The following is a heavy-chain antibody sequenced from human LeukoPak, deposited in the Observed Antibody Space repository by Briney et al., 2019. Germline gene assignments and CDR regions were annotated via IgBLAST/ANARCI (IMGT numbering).Heavy chain of an antibody. V-gene: IGHV4-34*01. CDR1: GRSFSGYY. CDR2: INHSGST. CDR3: ARAGEDVVVPAASSFDY. D-gene: IGHD2-2*01. Sequence: SDTLSLTCAVYGRSFSGYYWSWIRQPPGKGLEWIGEINHSGSTNYNPSLKSRVTISVDTSKNQFSLKLSSVTAADTAVYYCARAGEDVVVPAASSFDYWGQGTLVTVSS. J-gene: IGHJ4*02.